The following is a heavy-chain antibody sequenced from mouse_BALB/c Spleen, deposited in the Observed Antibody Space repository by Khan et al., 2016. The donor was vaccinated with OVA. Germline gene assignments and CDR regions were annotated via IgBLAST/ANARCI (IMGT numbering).Heavy chain of an antibody. CDR3: ARVYGGDFDY. CDR2: ISYSGNT. Sequence: EVQLVQSGPGLVKPSQSLSLTCTATGYSITSDYVRNWIRQFPGNKLEWMGFISYSGNTKYNPSLKSRISVTRDTSKNPFYLQLTSVTTEDTATYYCARVYGGDFDYWGQGTTLTVSS. V-gene: IGHV3-2*02. CDR1: GYSITSDYV. J-gene: IGHJ2*01. D-gene: IGHD2-10*02.